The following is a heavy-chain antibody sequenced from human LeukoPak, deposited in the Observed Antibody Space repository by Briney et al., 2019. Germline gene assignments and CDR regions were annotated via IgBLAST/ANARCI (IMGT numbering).Heavy chain of an antibody. D-gene: IGHD2-2*01. CDR3: ARVVVPAAMGGMDV. CDR2: IYYSGST. J-gene: IGHJ6*02. CDR1: GGSISSYY. Sequence: SETLSLTCTVSGGSISSYYWSWLRQPPGKGRGWVGYIYYSGSTNYNPSLKSRVTISVDTSKNQFSLKLSSVTAADTAVYYCARVVVPAAMGGMDVWGQGTTVTVSS. V-gene: IGHV4-59*01.